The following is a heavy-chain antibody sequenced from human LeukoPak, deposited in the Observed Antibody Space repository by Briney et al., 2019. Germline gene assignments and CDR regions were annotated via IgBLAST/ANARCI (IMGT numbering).Heavy chain of an antibody. V-gene: IGHV3-21*04. CDR1: GFTFSSYS. CDR2: ISSSSSYI. J-gene: IGHJ4*02. D-gene: IGHD3-22*01. CDR3: ARRYYDSSGYGFDY. Sequence: KPGGSLRLSCAASGFTFSSYSMNWVRQAPGKGLEWVSSISSSSSYICYADSVKGRFTISRDNAKNSLYLQMNSLRAEDTAVYYCARRYYDSSGYGFDYWGQGTLVTVSS.